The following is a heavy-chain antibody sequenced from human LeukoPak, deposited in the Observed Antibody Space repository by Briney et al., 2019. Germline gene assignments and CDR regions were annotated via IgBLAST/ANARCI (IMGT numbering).Heavy chain of an antibody. D-gene: IGHD6-19*01. CDR2: ISGSGGST. V-gene: IGHV3-23*01. J-gene: IGHJ6*03. CDR1: GFTFSSYA. CDR3: AKMAGDRNYYYYYMDV. Sequence: GGSLRLSCAASGFTFSSYAMSWVRQAPGKGLEWVSAISGSGGSTYYADSVEGRFTISRDNSKNTLYLQMNSLRAEDTAVYYCAKMAGDRNYYYYYMDVWGKGTTVTVSS.